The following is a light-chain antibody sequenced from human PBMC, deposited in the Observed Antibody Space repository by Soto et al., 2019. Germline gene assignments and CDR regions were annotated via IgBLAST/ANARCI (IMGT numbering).Light chain of an antibody. CDR3: SSYTSSSTLRV. J-gene: IGLJ2*01. V-gene: IGLV2-14*01. Sequence: QSALTQPASVSGSPGQSITISCTGTSSDVGGYNYVSWYQQHPGKAPKLRIYDVSNRPSGVSNRFSGAKSGNTASLTISGLQGEDEADYYCSSYTSSSTLRVFGGGTKLTVL. CDR1: SSDVGGYNY. CDR2: DVS.